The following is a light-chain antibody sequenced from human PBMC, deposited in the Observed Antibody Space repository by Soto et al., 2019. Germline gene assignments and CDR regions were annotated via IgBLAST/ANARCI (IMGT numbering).Light chain of an antibody. Sequence: EIVMTQSPATLSVSPGERATLSCRASQSVSSNLAWYQQKPGQAPRLLIYGASTRATGIPARFSGSGSGTEFTLTISSLQSEDFAVYYCQQYINCPQITFGQGTRLEIK. CDR3: QQYINCPQIT. J-gene: IGKJ5*01. CDR2: GAS. V-gene: IGKV3-15*01. CDR1: QSVSSN.